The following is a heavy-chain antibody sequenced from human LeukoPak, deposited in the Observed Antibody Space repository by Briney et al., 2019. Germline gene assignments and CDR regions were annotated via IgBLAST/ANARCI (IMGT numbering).Heavy chain of an antibody. Sequence: GGSLRLSCAASGFTFNNYDMHWVRQAPGKGLEWVAFIRYDGSNKYYADSVKGRFTISRDNAKNSLYLQMNSLRAEDTAVYYCARGDVWFGESLFDYWGQGTLVTVSS. J-gene: IGHJ4*02. CDR3: ARGDVWFGESLFDY. CDR1: GFTFNNYD. V-gene: IGHV3-30*02. CDR2: IRYDGSNK. D-gene: IGHD3-10*01.